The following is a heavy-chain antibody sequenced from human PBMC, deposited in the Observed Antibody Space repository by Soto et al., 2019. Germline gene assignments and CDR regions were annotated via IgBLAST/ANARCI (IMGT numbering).Heavy chain of an antibody. CDR1: GGSISSTNW. Sequence: QVQLQESGPGLVKPSGTLSLTCAVSGGSISSTNWWNWVRQPPGKGREWIGEIDHSGSTNYNPSLKSRVTMSVDKPKNQFSLKLSSVTAADTAVYYCVRDSGNGWKDYWGQGTLVTVSS. J-gene: IGHJ4*02. V-gene: IGHV4-4*02. D-gene: IGHD6-19*01. CDR3: VRDSGNGWKDY. CDR2: IDHSGST.